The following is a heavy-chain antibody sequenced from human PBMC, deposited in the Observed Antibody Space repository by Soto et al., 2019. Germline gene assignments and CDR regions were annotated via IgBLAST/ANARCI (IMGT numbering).Heavy chain of an antibody. D-gene: IGHD1-26*01. Sequence: QVQLQESGPGLVKPSETLSLTCTVSGGSISSYYWSWIRQPAGKGLEWIGRIYTSGSTNYNPSRKSRVIMTVDTSKNQSSLTMRSLTSADTTTYSCARHVSGGPQARGYWYCDHWGRSTLVTVAS. CDR3: ARHVSGGPQARGYWYCDH. V-gene: IGHV4-4*07. CDR2: IYTSGST. J-gene: IGHJ2*01. CDR1: GGSISSYY.